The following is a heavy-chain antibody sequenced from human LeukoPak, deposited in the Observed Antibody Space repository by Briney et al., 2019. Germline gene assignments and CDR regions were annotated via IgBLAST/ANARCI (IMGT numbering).Heavy chain of an antibody. CDR3: ARDKGDYDTSGSLFVF. J-gene: IGHJ4*02. CDR2: IKQDGSEK. Sequence: GGSLRLSCLTSGFTLSTNAMSWVRQVPRKGLEWVANIKQDGSEKYYVDSVKGRFTISRDNSRNSLYLQMDSLRAEDTAVYYCARDKGDYDTSGSLFVFGGQGTLVTVSS. D-gene: IGHD3-22*01. CDR1: GFTLSTNA. V-gene: IGHV3-7*03.